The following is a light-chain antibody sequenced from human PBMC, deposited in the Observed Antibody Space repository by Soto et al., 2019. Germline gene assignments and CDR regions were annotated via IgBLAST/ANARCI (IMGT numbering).Light chain of an antibody. CDR3: QQYGSSLIT. J-gene: IGKJ5*01. V-gene: IGKV3-20*01. Sequence: SPGTLSLSPGERATLSCRASQSISSNYLAWYQQKPGQAPRLLIYVASSRASGIPDRFSGSGSGTDFTLTISKLEPEDFAVYYCQQYGSSLITFGQGTRLEIK. CDR1: QSISSNY. CDR2: VAS.